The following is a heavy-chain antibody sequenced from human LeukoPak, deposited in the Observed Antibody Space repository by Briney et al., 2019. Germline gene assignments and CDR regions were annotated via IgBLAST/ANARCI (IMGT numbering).Heavy chain of an antibody. CDR2: IYYSGST. J-gene: IGHJ5*02. V-gene: IGHV4-59*01. Sequence: SETLSLTCTVSGGFISSNYWSWIRQPPGKGLEWIGYIYYSGSTNYNPSLKSRVTISVDTSKNQFSLKLSSVTAADTAVYYCARDYYYDSSGPFDPWGQGTLVTVSS. D-gene: IGHD3-22*01. CDR3: ARDYYYDSSGPFDP. CDR1: GGFISSNY.